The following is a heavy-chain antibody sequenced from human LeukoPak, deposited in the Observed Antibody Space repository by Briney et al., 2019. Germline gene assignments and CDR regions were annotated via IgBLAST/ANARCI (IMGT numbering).Heavy chain of an antibody. J-gene: IGHJ4*02. CDR2: ISYDGSNK. CDR1: GFTFSSYA. D-gene: IGHD2-2*01. CDR3: ASGYCSSTSCNFDY. V-gene: IGHV3-30-3*01. Sequence: GGYLRLSCAASGFTFSSYAMHRVRQAPGKGLEWVAVISYDGSNKYYADSVKGRFTISRDNSKNTLYLQMNSLRAEDTAVYYCASGYCSSTSCNFDYWGQGTLVTVSS.